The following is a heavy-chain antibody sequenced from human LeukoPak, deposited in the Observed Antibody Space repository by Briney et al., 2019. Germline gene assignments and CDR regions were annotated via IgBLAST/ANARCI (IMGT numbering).Heavy chain of an antibody. Sequence: GGSLRLSCVASGFTFSHYAMSWDRQAPGKGLDWVSTISDSGVNTHYADSVKGRFTISRDNSKNTLYVQVNSLGTEDTAAYYCAKGSYYDSSGSFYFDYWGQGTLVTVSS. CDR2: ISDSGVNT. CDR1: GFTFSHYA. V-gene: IGHV3-23*01. J-gene: IGHJ4*02. D-gene: IGHD3-22*01. CDR3: AKGSYYDSSGSFYFDY.